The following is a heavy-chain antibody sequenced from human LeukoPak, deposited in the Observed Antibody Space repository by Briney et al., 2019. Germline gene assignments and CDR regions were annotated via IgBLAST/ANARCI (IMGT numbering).Heavy chain of an antibody. J-gene: IGHJ3*01. CDR2: IRGSGSGT. CDR3: AKDPNGDYVGAFDF. V-gene: IGHV3-23*01. D-gene: IGHD4-23*01. CDR1: GFTFSSYA. Sequence: GGSLRLSCAASGFTFSSYAMTWVRQAPGKGLEWVSSIRGSGSGTDYADSVEGRFTISRDNSKNTLYLQMNRLRAEDTAVYYCAKDPNGDYVGAFDFWGQGTMVTVSS.